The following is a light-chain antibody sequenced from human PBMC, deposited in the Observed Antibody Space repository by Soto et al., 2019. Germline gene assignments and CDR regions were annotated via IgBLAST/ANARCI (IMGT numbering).Light chain of an antibody. V-gene: IGLV2-14*03. J-gene: IGLJ1*01. CDR1: SSDVGRHNA. CDR3: SSYRVGGSYV. CDR2: DVS. Sequence: QSALTQPASVSGSPGQSITISCSGTSSDVGRHNAVSWYQQHPGKVPQLMIYDVSIRPSGISDRLSASKSGNMASLTISGLQAEDEADYYCSSYRVGGSYVFGTGTKVTV.